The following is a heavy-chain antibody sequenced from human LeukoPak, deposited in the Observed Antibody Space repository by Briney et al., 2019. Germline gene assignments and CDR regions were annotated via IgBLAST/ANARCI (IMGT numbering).Heavy chain of an antibody. CDR2: IYYSGSP. Sequence: SETLSLTCTVSGGSISSTTYYWGWIRQPPGKGLEWIGSIYYSGSPYYNPSLKSRVTISVDTSKNQFSLKLSSVTAADTAVYYCATEYYYGSGKDYWGQGTLVTVSS. J-gene: IGHJ4*02. V-gene: IGHV4-39*07. D-gene: IGHD3-10*01. CDR1: GGSISSTTYY. CDR3: ATEYYYGSGKDY.